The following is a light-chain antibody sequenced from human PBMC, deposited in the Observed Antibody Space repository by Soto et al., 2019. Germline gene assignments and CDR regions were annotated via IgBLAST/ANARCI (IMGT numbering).Light chain of an antibody. Sequence: EIVLTQSPGTLSLSPGERATLSCRASQTVSSSYLAWYQQKPGQAPRLLLYCASNRATGIPDRFSGSGSGTDFTLTISRLEPDDFAVYYCQQYATFPWTFGQGTKVEIK. J-gene: IGKJ1*01. CDR2: CAS. CDR3: QQYATFPWT. V-gene: IGKV3-20*01. CDR1: QTVSSSY.